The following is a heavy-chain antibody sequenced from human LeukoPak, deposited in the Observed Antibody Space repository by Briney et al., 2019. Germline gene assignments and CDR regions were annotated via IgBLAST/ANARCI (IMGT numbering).Heavy chain of an antibody. CDR2: MNPNSGNT. V-gene: IGHV1-8*01. J-gene: IGHJ4*02. D-gene: IGHD1-1*01. CDR3: ATSLPDNNTLNN. CDR1: GSSFTSYD. Sequence: ASVKVSCKASGSSFTSYDFNRVRQAAGQGLEWMGWMNPNSGNTGYAQSFQGRLTMTRNTSVSTAFMELSSLTSEDAAVYYCATSLPDNNTLNNWGQGTLITVSS.